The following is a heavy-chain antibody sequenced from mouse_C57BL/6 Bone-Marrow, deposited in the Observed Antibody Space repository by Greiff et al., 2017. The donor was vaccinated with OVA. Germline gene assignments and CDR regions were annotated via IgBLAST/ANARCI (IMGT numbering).Heavy chain of an antibody. J-gene: IGHJ3*01. CDR3: ARHYDYAWFAY. V-gene: IGHV1-72*01. Sequence: QVQLQQPGAELVKPGASVKLSCKASGYTFTSYWMHWVKQRPGRGLEWIGRIDPNSGCTKYNEKFKSKATLTVDKPSSTAYMQLSSLTSEDSAVYYCARHYDYAWFAYWGQGTLVTVSA. D-gene: IGHD2-4*01. CDR1: GYTFTSYW. CDR2: IDPNSGCT.